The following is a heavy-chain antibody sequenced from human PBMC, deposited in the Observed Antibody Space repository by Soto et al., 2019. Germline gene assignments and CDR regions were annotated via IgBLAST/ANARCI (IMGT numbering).Heavy chain of an antibody. V-gene: IGHV1-46*01. J-gene: IGHJ6*02. Sequence: ASVKVSCKASGYTFTSYHMHWGRQAPGQGLEWMGIINPSGGSTSYAQKFQGRVTMTRDTSTSTVYMELSSLRSEDTAVYYCARDPSGWYSMDMPYYGMDVWGQGTTVTVSS. CDR1: GYTFTSYH. CDR3: ARDPSGWYSMDMPYYGMDV. D-gene: IGHD6-19*01. CDR2: INPSGGST.